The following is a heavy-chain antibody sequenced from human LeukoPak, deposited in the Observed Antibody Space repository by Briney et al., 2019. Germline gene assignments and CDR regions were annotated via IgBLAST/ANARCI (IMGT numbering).Heavy chain of an antibody. CDR1: GFTFSSYG. D-gene: IGHD2-2*01. Sequence: GGSLRLSCAASGFTFSSYGMHWVRQAPGKGLEWVAFIRYDGSNKYYADSVKGRFTISRDKSKNTLYLQMNSLRAEDTAVYYCAKDKEGYCSSTSCYLYAFDIWGQGTMVTVSS. V-gene: IGHV3-30*02. J-gene: IGHJ3*02. CDR2: IRYDGSNK. CDR3: AKDKEGYCSSTSCYLYAFDI.